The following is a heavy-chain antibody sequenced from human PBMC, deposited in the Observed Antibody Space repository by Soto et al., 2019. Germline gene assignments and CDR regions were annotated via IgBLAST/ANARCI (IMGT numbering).Heavy chain of an antibody. Sequence: QVQLVESGGGVVQPGRSLRLSCAASGFTFSSYGMHWVRQAPGKGLEWVAVIWYDGSNKYYADSVKGRFTISRDNSKNTLYLQMNSLRAEDTAVYYCARDNYIAVQFIDYWGQGTLVTVSS. CDR3: ARDNYIAVQFIDY. V-gene: IGHV3-33*01. CDR1: GFTFSSYG. D-gene: IGHD6-19*01. J-gene: IGHJ4*02. CDR2: IWYDGSNK.